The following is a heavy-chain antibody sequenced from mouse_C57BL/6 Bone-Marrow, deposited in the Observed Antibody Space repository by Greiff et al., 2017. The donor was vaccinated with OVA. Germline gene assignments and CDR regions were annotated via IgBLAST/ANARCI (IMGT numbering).Heavy chain of an antibody. CDR2: INPSSGYT. CDR1: GYAFSSSW. Sequence: QVQLQQSGPELVKPGASVKISCKASGYAFSSSWMNWVKQRPGKGLEWIGYINPSSGYTKYNQKFKDKATLTADKSSSTAYMQLSSLTYEDSAVYYCARFPQLALFDYWGQGTTLTVSS. V-gene: IGHV1-7*01. CDR3: ARFPQLALFDY. D-gene: IGHD4-1*02. J-gene: IGHJ2*01.